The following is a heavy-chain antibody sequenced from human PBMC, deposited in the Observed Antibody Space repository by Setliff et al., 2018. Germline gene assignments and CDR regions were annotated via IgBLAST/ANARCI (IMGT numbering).Heavy chain of an antibody. CDR1: GGAVSGFY. D-gene: IGHD3-22*01. CDR2: ISHNGRV. V-gene: IGHV4-34*01. Sequence: SETLSLTCDIKGGAVSGFYWSWIRQTPGRDLEWIGEISHNGRVSSSPSLKSRVTISVDRAKNHFSLKLTSVTAADTAMYYCARSRYYDSSGNNYGLDYWGQGTLVTVS. CDR3: ARSRYYDSSGNNYGLDY. J-gene: IGHJ4*02.